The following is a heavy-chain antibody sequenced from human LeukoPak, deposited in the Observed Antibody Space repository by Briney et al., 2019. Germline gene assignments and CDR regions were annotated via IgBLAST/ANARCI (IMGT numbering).Heavy chain of an antibody. CDR2: INHRGST. Sequence: SETLSLTCAVYGGSFSGYYWSWIRQPPGKGLEWIGEINHRGSTNYNPSLKSRVTISVDTSKNQFSLKLTSVTAADTAVYYCARAIEVGAMTPFDYWGQGTLVTVSS. V-gene: IGHV4-34*01. CDR1: GGSFSGYY. D-gene: IGHD1-26*01. CDR3: ARAIEVGAMTPFDY. J-gene: IGHJ4*02.